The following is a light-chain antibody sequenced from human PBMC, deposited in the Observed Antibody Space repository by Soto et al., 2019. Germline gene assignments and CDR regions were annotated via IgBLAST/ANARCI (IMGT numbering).Light chain of an antibody. CDR3: QQSYSTPRT. CDR1: QSISNY. CDR2: AAS. V-gene: IGKV1-39*01. Sequence: DIQMTQSPSSLSASVGDRDTITCRASQSISNYLNWYQQKPGKAPKLLMYAASSLQSGVPSRFSGGGSGTDFTLTISSLQPEDFATYYCQQSYSTPRTFGQGTKVEIK. J-gene: IGKJ1*01.